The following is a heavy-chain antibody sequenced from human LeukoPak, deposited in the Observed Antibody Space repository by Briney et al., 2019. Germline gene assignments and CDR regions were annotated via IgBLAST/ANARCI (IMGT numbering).Heavy chain of an antibody. Sequence: GGSLRLSCAASGFTFSSYAMSWVRQAPGKVLEWVSVISGSGGSTYYADSVKGRFTISRDNSKNTLYLQMNSLRAEDTAVYYCAKDPKYSNNWYYFDYWGQGTLVTVSS. V-gene: IGHV3-23*01. CDR2: ISGSGGST. CDR1: GFTFSSYA. J-gene: IGHJ4*02. D-gene: IGHD6-13*01. CDR3: AKDPKYSNNWYYFDY.